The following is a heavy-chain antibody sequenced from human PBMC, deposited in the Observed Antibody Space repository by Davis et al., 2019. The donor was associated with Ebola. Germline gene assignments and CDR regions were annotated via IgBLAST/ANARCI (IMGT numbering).Heavy chain of an antibody. CDR2: IQNSGSP. V-gene: IGHV4-4*09. CDR1: GDSISTYY. Sequence: SETLSLTCSVSGDSISTYYWNWIRQPPGKGLERIGCIQNSGSPIYHPSLKSRVTLSVDRSTNQFSMKLTSVTAADTAVYYCARGDYAGSSFDYWGQGTLVTVSS. J-gene: IGHJ4*02. D-gene: IGHD4-17*01. CDR3: ARGDYAGSSFDY.